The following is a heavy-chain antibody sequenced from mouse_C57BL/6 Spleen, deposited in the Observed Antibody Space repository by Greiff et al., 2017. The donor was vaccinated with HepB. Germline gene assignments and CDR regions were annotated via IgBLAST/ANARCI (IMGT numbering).Heavy chain of an antibody. J-gene: IGHJ4*01. V-gene: IGHV1-64*01. CDR2: IHPNSGST. D-gene: IGHD2-3*01. CDR3: AREDGPYAMDY. Sequence: QVQLQQPGAELVKPGASVKLSCKASGYTFTSYWMHWVKQRPGQGLEWIGMIHPNSGSTNYNEKFKSKSKLTVDKSSSPAYMQLRSLTSEDSAVYYCAREDGPYAMDYWGQGTSVTVSS. CDR1: GYTFTSYW.